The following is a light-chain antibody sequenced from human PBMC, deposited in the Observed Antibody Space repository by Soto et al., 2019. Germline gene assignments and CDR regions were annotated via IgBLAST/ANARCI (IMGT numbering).Light chain of an antibody. V-gene: IGLV1-40*01. CDR3: QSYDSSLSGLV. CDR1: SSNIGAGYD. CDR2: GNS. J-gene: IGLJ1*01. Sequence: QSVLTQPPSVSGAPGQRVTISCTGSSSNIGAGYDVHWYQQLPGTAPKLLIYGNSNRASGVTDRFSGSKSGTAASLAITGRQAEDEADYYCQSYDSSLSGLVFGTGTKLTVL.